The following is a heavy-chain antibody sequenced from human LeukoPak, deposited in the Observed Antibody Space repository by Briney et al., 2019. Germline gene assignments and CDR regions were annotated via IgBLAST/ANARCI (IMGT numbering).Heavy chain of an antibody. CDR3: ARIVGAITYYYYYMDV. D-gene: IGHD1-26*01. CDR1: GGSFSGYY. V-gene: IGHV4-34*01. Sequence: SETLSLTSAVYGGSFSGYYWSWIRQPPGKGLEWIGEINHSGSTNYNPSLKSRVTISVDTSKNQFSLKLSSVTAADTAVYYCARIVGAITYYYYYMDVWGKGTTVTVSS. J-gene: IGHJ6*03. CDR2: INHSGST.